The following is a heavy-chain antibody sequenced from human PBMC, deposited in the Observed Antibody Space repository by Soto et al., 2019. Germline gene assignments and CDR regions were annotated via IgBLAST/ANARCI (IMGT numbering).Heavy chain of an antibody. D-gene: IGHD3-16*01. CDR3: TKGGHVDD. CDR1: GFTFSNLW. Sequence: EVQLVESGGGLVQPGGSLRLSCAASGFTFSNLWMTWVRQAPGKGLEWVANINQDGSEIHYVDSVEGRFTISRDNAKTSPSLQMNSLRAEDTAVYYCTKGGHVDDWGQGTLVTVAS. V-gene: IGHV3-7*01. CDR2: INQDGSEI. J-gene: IGHJ4*02.